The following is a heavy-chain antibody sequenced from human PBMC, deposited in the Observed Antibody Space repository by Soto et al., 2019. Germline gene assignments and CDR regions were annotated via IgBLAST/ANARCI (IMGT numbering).Heavy chain of an antibody. V-gene: IGHV3-15*01. D-gene: IGHD3-3*01. CDR1: GFTFSNAW. CDR3: TTDRNTPAYVVLRFLEWLPYYYYGMDV. CDR2: IKSKTDGGTT. Sequence: GGSLRLSCAASGFTFSNAWMSWVRQAPGKGLEWVGRIKSKTDGGTTDYAAPVKGRFTISRDDSKNTLYLQMNSLKTEDTAMYYCTTDRNTPAYVVLRFLEWLPYYYYGMDVWGQGTTVTVSS. J-gene: IGHJ6*02.